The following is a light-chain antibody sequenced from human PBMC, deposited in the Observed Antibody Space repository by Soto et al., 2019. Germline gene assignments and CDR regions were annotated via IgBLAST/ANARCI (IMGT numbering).Light chain of an antibody. CDR3: QTWDSGTPVV. CDR1: SGHSTYA. CDR2: VNSDGSH. Sequence: QPVLTQSPSASASLGASVKLTCTLSSGHSTYAIAWHQQQPETGPRYLMKVNSDGSHTKGDGIPDRFSGSSSGAERYLTISSLQSEDEADYYCQTWDSGTPVVFGGGTKLTVL. J-gene: IGLJ2*01. V-gene: IGLV4-69*01.